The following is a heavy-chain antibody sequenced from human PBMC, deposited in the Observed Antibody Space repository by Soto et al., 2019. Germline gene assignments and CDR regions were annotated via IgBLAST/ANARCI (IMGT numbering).Heavy chain of an antibody. CDR3: ARSNYRDYGDSPDH. V-gene: IGHV4-31*03. D-gene: IGHD4-17*01. CDR2: IRCSGNT. Sequence: QVQLQESGPGLVKPAQTLSLTCTVSGASINNDAYNCNWVRQHPEKGLEWIGHIRCSGNTYYNPSLSSRLIVSPDTCKNQLSVTLISVTAADTDIDYCARSNYRDYGDSPDHWGQGTPVTVSS. J-gene: IGHJ4*02. CDR1: GASINNDAYN.